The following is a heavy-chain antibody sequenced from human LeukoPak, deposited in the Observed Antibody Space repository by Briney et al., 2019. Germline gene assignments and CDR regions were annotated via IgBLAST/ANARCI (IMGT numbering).Heavy chain of an antibody. CDR2: ISSSGSTI. D-gene: IGHD2-15*01. Sequence: QSGGSLRLSCAASGFTFSSYEMNWVRQAPGKGLEWGSYISSSGSTIYYADSVRGRFTISRDNAKNSLYLQMNSLRAEDTAVYYCALAATYYYYGMDVWGKGTTVTVSS. V-gene: IGHV3-48*03. J-gene: IGHJ6*04. CDR1: GFTFSSYE. CDR3: ALAATYYYYGMDV.